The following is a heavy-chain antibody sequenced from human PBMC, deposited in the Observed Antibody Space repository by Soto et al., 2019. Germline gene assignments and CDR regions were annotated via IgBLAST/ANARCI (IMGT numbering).Heavy chain of an antibody. CDR3: SADRPDIGVGWWV. CDR2: IVVASGQT. D-gene: IGHD2-15*01. CDR1: GSGFINSG. Sequence: SVKVSCKASGSGFINSGIQWVRQAHGQRLEWIGWIVVASGQTNYAQNFRGRVAITRDTSTATAYIELTGLTSEDTAVYFCSADRPDIGVGWWVWGQGTTVTVSS. J-gene: IGHJ6*02. V-gene: IGHV1-58*02.